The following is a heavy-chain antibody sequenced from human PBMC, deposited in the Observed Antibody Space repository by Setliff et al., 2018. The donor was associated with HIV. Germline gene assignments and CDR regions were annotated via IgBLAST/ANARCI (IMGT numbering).Heavy chain of an antibody. J-gene: IGHJ4*02. Sequence: ASVKVSCKVSGYTLSELSMHWVRQAPGKGLEWMGGFDPEDGETIYAQKFQGRVTMTEDTSTDTAYMVLRSLRSEDTAVYYCTTEFPLSSPYYYDSSGYYYWGQGTPVTVSS. CDR1: GYTLSELS. CDR3: TTEFPLSSPYYYDSSGYYY. V-gene: IGHV1-24*01. D-gene: IGHD3-22*01. CDR2: FDPEDGET.